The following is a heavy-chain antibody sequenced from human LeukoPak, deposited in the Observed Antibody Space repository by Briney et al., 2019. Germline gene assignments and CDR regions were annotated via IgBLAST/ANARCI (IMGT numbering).Heavy chain of an antibody. J-gene: IGHJ3*02. D-gene: IGHD2-2*01. CDR2: IYTSGST. CDR1: GGSISSGSYY. V-gene: IGHV4-61*02. CDR3: ASSFFGRYCSSTSCYGGAFDI. Sequence: SETLSLTCTVSGGSISSGSYYWSWIRQPAGKGLEWIGRIYTSGSTNYNPSLKSRVTISVDTSKNQFSLKLSSVTAADTAVYYCASSFFGRYCSSTSCYGGAFDIWGQGTMVTVSS.